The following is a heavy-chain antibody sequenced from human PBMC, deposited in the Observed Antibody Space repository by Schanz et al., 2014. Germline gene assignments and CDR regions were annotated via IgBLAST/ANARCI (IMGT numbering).Heavy chain of an antibody. CDR1: GGTFSTYP. Sequence: QVQLVQSGAEVKKPGASVKVSCKASGGTFSTYPINWLRQAPGQGLEWMGRIIPVLAIANYAQKFQGRVTITADRSTSTAYMELSSLRSEDTAVYYCARGYGDSPTDFWGQGTLVTVSS. D-gene: IGHD4-17*01. CDR3: ARGYGDSPTDF. CDR2: IIPVLAIA. V-gene: IGHV1-69*04. J-gene: IGHJ4*02.